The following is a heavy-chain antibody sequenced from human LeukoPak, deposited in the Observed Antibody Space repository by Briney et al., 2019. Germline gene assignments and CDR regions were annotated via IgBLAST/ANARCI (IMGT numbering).Heavy chain of an antibody. J-gene: IGHJ4*02. D-gene: IGHD2-15*01. CDR1: GDSINSGDYY. Sequence: PSQTLSLTCTVSGDSINSGDYYWSWIRQPPGKGLEWIGYIYYSGSTYYNPSLKSRITISVDTSNNQVSLKLSSVTAADTAVYYCARHGYCSGGSCYWDYWGQGTLVTVSS. V-gene: IGHV4-30-4*01. CDR2: IYYSGST. CDR3: ARHGYCSGGSCYWDY.